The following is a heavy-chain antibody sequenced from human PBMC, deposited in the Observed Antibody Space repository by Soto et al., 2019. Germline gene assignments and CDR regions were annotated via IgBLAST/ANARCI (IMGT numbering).Heavy chain of an antibody. Sequence: SETLSLTCSVSSASISRYYWGWVRQLPGERLEWIAYVSYSVGASYNPSLKSRATISLDTSQSQLALSRIAGTAADTPMYYGVASLESRALESFDYWGHGALVTVSS. J-gene: IGHJ4*01. D-gene: IGHD3-3*01. CDR1: SASISRYY. CDR2: VSYSVGA. V-gene: IGHV4-59*01. CDR3: VASLESRALESFDY.